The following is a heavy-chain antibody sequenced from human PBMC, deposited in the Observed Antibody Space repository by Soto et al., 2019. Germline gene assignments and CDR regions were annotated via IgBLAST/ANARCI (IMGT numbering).Heavy chain of an antibody. V-gene: IGHV4-34*01. CDR3: AREYGDCGVIDY. Sequence: QVQLQQWGAGLLKPSETLSLTCAVYGGSFSGYYWCWIRQPPGKGLEWIGEINHSGSTNYNPSLKSRVTISVDTSKNQFSLKLSSVTAADTAVYYCAREYGDCGVIDYWGQGTLVTVSS. D-gene: IGHD4-17*01. CDR2: INHSGST. CDR1: GGSFSGYY. J-gene: IGHJ4*02.